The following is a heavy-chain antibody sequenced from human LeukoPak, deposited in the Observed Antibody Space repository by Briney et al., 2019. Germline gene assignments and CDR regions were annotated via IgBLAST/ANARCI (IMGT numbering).Heavy chain of an antibody. D-gene: IGHD3-10*01. CDR3: ARVAVYGSGTPGGSYYYGMDV. J-gene: IGHJ6*02. Sequence: GGSLRLSCAASGFTFSSYAMHWVRQAPGKGLEWVAVISYDGSNKYYADSVKGRFTISRDNSKNTLYLQMNSLRAEDTAVYYCARVAVYGSGTPGGSYYYGMDVWGQGTTVTVSS. V-gene: IGHV3-30-3*01. CDR1: GFTFSSYA. CDR2: ISYDGSNK.